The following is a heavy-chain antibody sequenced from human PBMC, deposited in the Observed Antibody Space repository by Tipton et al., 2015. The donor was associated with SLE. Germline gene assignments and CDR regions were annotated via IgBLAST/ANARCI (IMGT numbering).Heavy chain of an antibody. CDR1: GGSFSGYY. CDR2: INHSGRT. Sequence: TLSLTCAAYGGSFSGYYWSWIRQPPGKGLEWIGEINHSGRTNYNPSLKSRVTISVDTSENQFSLKLSSVTAADTAVYYCARHCQIYSFVYWGQGSLVTVSS. J-gene: IGHJ4*02. CDR3: ARHCQIYSFVY. V-gene: IGHV4-34*01. D-gene: IGHD2-21*01.